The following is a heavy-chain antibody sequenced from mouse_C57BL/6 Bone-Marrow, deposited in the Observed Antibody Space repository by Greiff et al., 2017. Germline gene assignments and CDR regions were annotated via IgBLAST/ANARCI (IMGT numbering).Heavy chain of an antibody. J-gene: IGHJ4*01. V-gene: IGHV2-6-1*01. CDR1: GFSLTSYG. CDR3: ARQRDYYGSSYREMDY. CDR2: IWSDGST. Sequence: VKLVESGPGLVAPSQSLSITSTVSGFSLTSYGVHWVRQPPGKGLEWLVVIWSDGSTTYNSALKSRLSISKDNSKSQVFLKMNSLQTDDTAMYYCARQRDYYGSSYREMDYWGQGTSVTVSS. D-gene: IGHD1-1*01.